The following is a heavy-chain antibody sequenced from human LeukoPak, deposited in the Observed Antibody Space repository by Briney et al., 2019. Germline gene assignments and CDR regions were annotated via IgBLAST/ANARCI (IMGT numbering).Heavy chain of an antibody. Sequence: SETLSLTCTVSGGSISSSSYYWGWIRQPPGKGLEWIGSIYYSGSTYYNPSLKSRVTISVDTSKNQFSLKLSSVTAADTAVYYCARDRGEQWLGLFDYWGQGTLVTVSS. CDR3: ARDRGEQWLGLFDY. D-gene: IGHD6-19*01. V-gene: IGHV4-39*02. CDR2: IYYSGST. CDR1: GGSISSSSYY. J-gene: IGHJ4*02.